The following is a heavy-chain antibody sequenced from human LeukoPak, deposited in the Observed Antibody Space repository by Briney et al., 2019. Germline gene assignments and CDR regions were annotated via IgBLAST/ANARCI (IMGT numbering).Heavy chain of an antibody. Sequence: HPGGSLRLSCAASGFTFSSYGMHWVRQAPGKGLEWVAVISYDGSNKYYADSVKGRFTISRDNSKNTLYLQMNSLRAEDTAVYYCSGSYSTSGAFDIWGQGTMVTVSS. CDR3: SGSYSTSGAFDI. V-gene: IGHV3-30*03. D-gene: IGHD1-26*01. CDR2: ISYDGSNK. CDR1: GFTFSSYG. J-gene: IGHJ3*02.